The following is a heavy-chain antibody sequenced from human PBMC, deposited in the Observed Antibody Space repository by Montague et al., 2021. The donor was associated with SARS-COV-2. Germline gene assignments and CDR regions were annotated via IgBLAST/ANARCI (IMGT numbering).Heavy chain of an antibody. Sequence: SETLSLTCTVSGGPISSTSYYWGWIRQPPGKGLEWIGCIYYSGGTYYNPSLKSRVTISVDTSKNQFSLKLSSVTAADTAVYYCVRQPGQWLPREWSWFDPWGQGTLVTVSS. D-gene: IGHD6-19*01. V-gene: IGHV4-39*01. CDR3: VRQPGQWLPREWSWFDP. CDR1: GGPISSTSYY. CDR2: IYYSGGT. J-gene: IGHJ5*02.